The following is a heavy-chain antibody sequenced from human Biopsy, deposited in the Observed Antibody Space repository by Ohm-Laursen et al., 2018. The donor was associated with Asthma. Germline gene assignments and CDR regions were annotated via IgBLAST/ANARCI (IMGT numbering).Heavy chain of an antibody. CDR2: ISWNSATI. CDR1: GFKFDEYT. Sequence: LSLTWAASGFKFDEYTMHWVRQAPGKGLEWVSGISWNSATIGYTDSVEGRFTISRDNAKNSVFLHMDSLRPEDTAFYYCAKVRSDWVITESFDYWGQGVLVTVSS. CDR3: AKVRSDWVITESFDY. V-gene: IGHV3-9*01. J-gene: IGHJ4*02. D-gene: IGHD3-22*01.